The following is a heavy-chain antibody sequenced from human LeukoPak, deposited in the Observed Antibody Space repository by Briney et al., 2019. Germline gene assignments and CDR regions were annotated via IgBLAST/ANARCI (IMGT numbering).Heavy chain of an antibody. J-gene: IGHJ3*02. CDR1: GFTFSSYE. CDR3: ARVQGRYDAFDI. CDR2: ISSSGSTI. Sequence: GGSLRLSCAASGFTFSSYEMNWVRQAPGKGLEWVPYISSSGSTIYYADSVKGRFTISRDNAKNSLYLQMNSLRAEDTAVYYCARVQGRYDAFDIWGQGAMVTVSS. V-gene: IGHV3-48*03.